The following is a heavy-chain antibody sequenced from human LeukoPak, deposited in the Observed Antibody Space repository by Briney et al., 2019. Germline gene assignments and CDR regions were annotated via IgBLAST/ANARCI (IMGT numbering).Heavy chain of an antibody. CDR3: AITTYYDAFDI. V-gene: IGHV1-69*13. J-gene: IGHJ3*02. CDR2: IIPIFGTA. CDR1: GGTFSSYA. Sequence: ASVKVSCKASGGTFSSYAISWVRQAPGQGLEWMGGIIPIFGTANYAQKFQGRVTITADESTSTAYMELSSLRSEDTAVYYCAITTYYDAFDIWGQGTMVTVSS. D-gene: IGHD2/OR15-2a*01.